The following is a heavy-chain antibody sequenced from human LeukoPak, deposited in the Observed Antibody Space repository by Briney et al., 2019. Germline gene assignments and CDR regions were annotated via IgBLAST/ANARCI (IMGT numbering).Heavy chain of an antibody. Sequence: GGSLRLSCAASGFTFSSYSMNWVRQAPGKGLEWVSSISSSSSYIYYADSVKGRFTISRDISKNTLYLQMNSLRAEDTAVYYCARDKSFDFWGQGTLVTVSS. CDR1: GFTFSSYS. CDR2: ISSSSSYI. J-gene: IGHJ4*02. V-gene: IGHV3-21*01. CDR3: ARDKSFDF.